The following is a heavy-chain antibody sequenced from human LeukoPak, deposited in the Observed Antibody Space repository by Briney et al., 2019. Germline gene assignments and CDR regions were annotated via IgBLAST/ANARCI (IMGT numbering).Heavy chain of an antibody. Sequence: PGGSLRLSCVASGFTVSSNYMNWVRQAPGQGLEWVSVIYSGGSTYYADSVKGRFTISRDNSKNTLYLQMNSLRVEDTAVYYCARDVYESYAFDIWGQGTMVTVSS. CDR2: IYSGGST. D-gene: IGHD3-22*01. CDR3: ARDVYESYAFDI. CDR1: GFTVSSNY. V-gene: IGHV3-66*02. J-gene: IGHJ3*02.